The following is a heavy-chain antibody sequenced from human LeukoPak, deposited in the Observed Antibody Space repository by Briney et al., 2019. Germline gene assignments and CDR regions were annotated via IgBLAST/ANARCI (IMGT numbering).Heavy chain of an antibody. CDR1: GFTFSSYE. CDR2: ISSSGSTI. D-gene: IGHD6-13*01. J-gene: IGHJ5*02. Sequence: GGSLRLSCAASGFTFSSYEMNWVRQAPGKGLEWVSYISSSGSTIYYADSVKGRFTISRDNAKNSLYLQMNSLRAEDTAVYYCAKDSRRYSSSWYSNWFDPWGQGTLVTVSS. CDR3: AKDSRRYSSSWYSNWFDP. V-gene: IGHV3-48*03.